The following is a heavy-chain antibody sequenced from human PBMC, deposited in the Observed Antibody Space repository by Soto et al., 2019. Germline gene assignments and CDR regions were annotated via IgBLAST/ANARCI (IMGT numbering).Heavy chain of an antibody. J-gene: IGHJ6*02. CDR1: GFTFSSYD. CDR3: ARAWRWDYYYYGMDV. Sequence: EVQLVESGGGLVQPGGSLRLSCAASGFTFSSYDMHWVRQATGKGLEWVSAIGTAGDTYYPGSVKGRFTISRETAKNSLSLQMNSLRAGDTAVYYCARAWRWDYYYYGMDVWGQGTTVTVSS. CDR2: IGTAGDT. V-gene: IGHV3-13*04. D-gene: IGHD1-26*01.